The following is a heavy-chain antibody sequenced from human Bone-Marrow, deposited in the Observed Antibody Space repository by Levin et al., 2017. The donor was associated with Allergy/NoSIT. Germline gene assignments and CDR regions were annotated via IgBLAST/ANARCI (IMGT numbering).Heavy chain of an antibody. D-gene: IGHD3-22*01. J-gene: IGHJ4*02. CDR3: ARGAADYYDSSGYHSPDHDY. V-gene: IGHV1-8*01. CDR1: GYTFTSYD. CDR2: MNPNSGNT. Sequence: PGESLKISCKASGYTFTSYDINWVRQATGQGLEWMGWMNPNSGNTGYAQKFQGRVTMTRNTSISTAYMELSSLRSEDTAVYYCARGAADYYDSSGYHSPDHDYWGQGTLVTVSS.